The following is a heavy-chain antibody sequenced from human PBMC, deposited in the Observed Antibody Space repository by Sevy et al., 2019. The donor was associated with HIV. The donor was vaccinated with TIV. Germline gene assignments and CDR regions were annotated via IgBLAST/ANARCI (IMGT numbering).Heavy chain of an antibody. CDR3: AKRYCSTITCYDDDFWNPYYFYGLDV. V-gene: IGHV3-23*01. CDR2: ISAGGTTT. D-gene: IGHD2-2*01. Sequence: GGSLRLSCAASAFIFSNYPTSWVRHSPGKGLEWVSDISAGGTTTYYADSVEGRFTISRDNSKNTVSLQMNSLGAEDTAIYYCAKRYCSTITCYDDDFWNPYYFYGLDVWGQGISVTVSS. J-gene: IGHJ6*02. CDR1: AFIFSNYP.